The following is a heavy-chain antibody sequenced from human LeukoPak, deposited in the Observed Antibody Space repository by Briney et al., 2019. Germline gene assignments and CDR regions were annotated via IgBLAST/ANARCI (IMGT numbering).Heavy chain of an antibody. CDR2: IIPIHGIA. CDR3: AREGDGYCSSTSCQYYYYYMDV. Sequence: SVKVSCKASGGTFSSYPISWVRQAPGQGLEGLGSIIPIHGIANYAQKFQGRVTTTADKSTSTAYMGLSSLRSEDTAVYYCAREGDGYCSSTSCQYYYYYMDVWGKGTTVTVSS. J-gene: IGHJ6*03. D-gene: IGHD2-2*03. V-gene: IGHV1-69*04. CDR1: GGTFSSYP.